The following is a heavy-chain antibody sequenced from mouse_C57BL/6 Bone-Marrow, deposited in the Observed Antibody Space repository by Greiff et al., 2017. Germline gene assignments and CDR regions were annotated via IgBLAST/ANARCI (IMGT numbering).Heavy chain of an antibody. CDR1: GFNFKNTY. CDR3: AGWFYYFDY. CDR2: IDPANGNT. J-gene: IGHJ2*01. V-gene: IGHV14-3*01. Sequence: VQLQQSVAELVRPGASVKLSCTASGFNFKNTYMHWVKQRPEQGLEWIGRIDPANGNTKYAPKFQGKATITADTSSNTAYLQLSSLTSEDTAIYYCAGWFYYFDYWGQGTTLTVSS. D-gene: IGHD2-3*01.